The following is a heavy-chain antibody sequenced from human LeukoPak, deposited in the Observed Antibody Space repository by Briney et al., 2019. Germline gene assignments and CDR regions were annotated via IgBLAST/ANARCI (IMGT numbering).Heavy chain of an antibody. D-gene: IGHD3-3*01. CDR3: ARTLFFGVVTRFDY. CDR2: IIPIFGTA. J-gene: IGHJ4*02. CDR1: GGTFSSYA. V-gene: IGHV1-69*05. Sequence: SVKVSCKASGGTFSSYAISWVRQAPGRGLEWMGRIIPIFGTANYAQKFQGRVTITTDESTSTAYMELSSLRSEDTAVYYCARTLFFGVVTRFDYWGQGTLVTVSS.